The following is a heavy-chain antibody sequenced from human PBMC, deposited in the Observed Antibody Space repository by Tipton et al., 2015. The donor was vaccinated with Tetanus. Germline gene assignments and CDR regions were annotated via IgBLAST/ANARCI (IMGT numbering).Heavy chain of an antibody. D-gene: IGHD5-12*01. Sequence: QVQLVQSGADVKKPGDSVKVSCKASGYTFTGNYIHWVRQAPGQGLEWMGWMNPNSGGTNYAQKFQGRVTMTRDTSISTAYMELSRLRSDDTGVYYCARDRGGNDGSYFDYWGQGTLVTVSS. V-gene: IGHV1-2*02. J-gene: IGHJ4*02. CDR2: MNPNSGGT. CDR1: GYTFTGNY. CDR3: ARDRGGNDGSYFDY.